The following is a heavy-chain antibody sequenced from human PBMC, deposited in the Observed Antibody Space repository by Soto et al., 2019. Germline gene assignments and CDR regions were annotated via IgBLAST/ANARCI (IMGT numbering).Heavy chain of an antibody. CDR1: GFSFSGYG. D-gene: IGHD1-20*01. CDR3: VKQEYDWNNHFDY. CDR2: ISYDGTDE. J-gene: IGHJ4*02. Sequence: QVQLVESGGGVVQPGRSLRLSCAASGFSFSGYGMHCVRQAPGKGLEWVAMISYDGTDEYYADSVKGRFTISRDNSKNAVYLQMNSLRAEDTAVYSCVKQEYDWNNHFDYWGQCILVTVS. V-gene: IGHV3-30*18.